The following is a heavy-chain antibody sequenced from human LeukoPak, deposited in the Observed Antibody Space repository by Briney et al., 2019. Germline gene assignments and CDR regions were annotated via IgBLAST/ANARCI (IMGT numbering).Heavy chain of an antibody. V-gene: IGHV3-30*02. CDR3: AKDRVDYYYDSSGYQGLDY. CDR2: IRYDDSNK. D-gene: IGHD3-22*01. J-gene: IGHJ4*02. CDR1: GFTFSSYG. Sequence: GGSLRLSCAASGFTFSSYGIPWVRQAPAKGLERVAFIRYDDSNKYYADYVKGRITISRDNSKNTLYLQMNSLRAEDTAVYYCAKDRVDYYYDSSGYQGLDYWGQGTLVTVSS.